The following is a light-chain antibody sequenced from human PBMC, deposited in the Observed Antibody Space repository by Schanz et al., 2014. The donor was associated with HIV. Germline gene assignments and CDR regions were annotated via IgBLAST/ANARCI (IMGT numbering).Light chain of an antibody. CDR2: GTH. CDR3: QSYDSSLSAYV. CDR1: AFNVGQNY. J-gene: IGLJ1*01. Sequence: QSVLTQPPSVSAAPGQRVTISCSGSAFNVGQNYVSWYQQFPGTAPKLLIYGTHDRLSEIPDRFSGSKTGTSASLAIIGLQAEDEADYYCQSYDSSLSAYVFGTGTKLTVL. V-gene: IGLV1-51*01.